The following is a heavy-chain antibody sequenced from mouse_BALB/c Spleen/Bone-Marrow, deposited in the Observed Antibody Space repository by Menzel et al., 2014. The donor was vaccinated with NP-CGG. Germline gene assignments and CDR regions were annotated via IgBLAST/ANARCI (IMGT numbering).Heavy chain of an antibody. V-gene: IGHV1S81*02. CDR2: INPSNCRT. CDR1: GHTFTSYW. J-gene: IGHJ4*01. CDR3: ARWLLPYGLDY. Sequence: QVHLQQAGAGLVKPGASVKLTCKASGHTFTSYWLHWVKQRPGQGFEWIGEINPSNCRTNYNKMFKTKATLTVGKSSTTAYLQRSSLTSEDTAVYSCARWLLPYGLDYWGQVTSLTVSS. D-gene: IGHD2-3*01.